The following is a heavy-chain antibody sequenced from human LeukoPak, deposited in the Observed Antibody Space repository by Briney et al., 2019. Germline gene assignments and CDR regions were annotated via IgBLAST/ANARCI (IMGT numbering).Heavy chain of an antibody. D-gene: IGHD5-24*01. CDR3: ARDRDGYNQFDY. J-gene: IGHJ4*02. V-gene: IGHV1-69*05. CDR1: GGTFSSYA. CDR2: IIPIFGTA. Sequence: SVKVSCKASGGTFSSYAISWVRQAPGQGLEWVGRIIPIFGTANYAQKFQGRVTITTDESTSTAYMELSSLRAEDTAVYYCARDRDGYNQFDYWGQGTLVTVSS.